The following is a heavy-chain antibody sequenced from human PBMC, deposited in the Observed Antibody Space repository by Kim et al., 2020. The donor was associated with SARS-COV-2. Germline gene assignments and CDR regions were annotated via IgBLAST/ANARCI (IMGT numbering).Heavy chain of an antibody. Sequence: SETLSLTCTVSGGSISSYYWSWIRQPPGKGLEWIGYIYYSGSTNYNPSLKSRVTISVDTSKNQFSLKLSSVTAADTAVYYCARDQLRATVVTPGYYYYGMDVWGQGTTVTVSS. CDR3: ARDQLRATVVTPGYYYYGMDV. J-gene: IGHJ6*02. D-gene: IGHD4-17*01. CDR1: GGSISSYY. V-gene: IGHV4-59*13. CDR2: IYYSGST.